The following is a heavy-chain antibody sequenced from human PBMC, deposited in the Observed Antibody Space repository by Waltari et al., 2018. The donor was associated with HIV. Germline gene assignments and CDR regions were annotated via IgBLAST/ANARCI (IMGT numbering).Heavy chain of an antibody. CDR1: GYTFTSYY. CDR2: INPDSGST. Sequence: QVQLVQSGAEVKKPGASVKVSCKASGYTFTSYYMHWVRQAPGQGLEWMGKINPDSGSTSYAQKFQGRGTMTRDMSTSTFYMELSSLRSEDTAVYYCARGNCSGGSCYFFGDFWGQGTLVTVSS. V-gene: IGHV1-46*01. D-gene: IGHD2-15*01. J-gene: IGHJ4*02. CDR3: ARGNCSGGSCYFFGDF.